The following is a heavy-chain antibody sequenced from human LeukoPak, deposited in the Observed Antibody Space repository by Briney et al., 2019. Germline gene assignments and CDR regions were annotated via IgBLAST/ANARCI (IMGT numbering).Heavy chain of an antibody. D-gene: IGHD1-7*01. CDR1: GGTFSSYA. J-gene: IGHJ5*02. Sequence: SVKVSCKASGGTFSSYAISWVRQAPGQGLEWMGRIIPIFGAANYAQKFQGRVTITTDESTSTAYMELSSLRSEDTAVYYCARDGAHNWNYCFDPWGQGTLVTVSS. V-gene: IGHV1-69*05. CDR3: ARDGAHNWNYCFDP. CDR2: IIPIFGAA.